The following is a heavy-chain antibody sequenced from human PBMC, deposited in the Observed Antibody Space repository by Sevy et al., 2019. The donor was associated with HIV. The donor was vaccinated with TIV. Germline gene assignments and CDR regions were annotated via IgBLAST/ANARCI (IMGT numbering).Heavy chain of an antibody. CDR2: IYYSGST. J-gene: IGHJ6*02. V-gene: IGHV4-59*07. Sequence: SDTLSLTCTVSGGSISSYYWSWIRQPPGKGLEWIGYIYYSGSTNYNPSLKSRVTISVDTSKNQFSLKLSSVTAADTAVYYCARGLWSGTGGYYYYGMDVWGQGTTVTVSS. CDR1: GGSISSYY. CDR3: ARGLWSGTGGYYYYGMDV. D-gene: IGHD2-21*01.